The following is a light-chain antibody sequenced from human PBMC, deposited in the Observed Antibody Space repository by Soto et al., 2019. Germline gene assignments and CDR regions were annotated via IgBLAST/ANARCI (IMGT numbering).Light chain of an antibody. V-gene: IGKV1-33*01. CDR2: DAS. Sequence: DIQMTPSPSSLFASVGDRVTITCQATHDINIYLNWYEQKPGKAPKLLIFDASNLESAVPSRFSGSGSRTHFSFTSKSVQPEDVATYYCQQYDAFGQGTKVDIK. J-gene: IGKJ2*01. CDR1: HDINIY. CDR3: QQYDA.